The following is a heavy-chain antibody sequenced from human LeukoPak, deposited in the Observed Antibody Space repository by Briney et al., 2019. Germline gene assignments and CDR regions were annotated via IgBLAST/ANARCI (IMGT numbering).Heavy chain of an antibody. J-gene: IGHJ6*02. CDR1: GYTFTSYG. V-gene: IGHV1-2*04. Sequence: ASVKVSCKASGYTFTSYGINWVRQAPGQRLEWMGWINPNIGDTLYAQKFQGWVILTRDTFISTAYMELNRLKSDDTAVYYCARDHDGLDVWGQGTTVTVSS. CDR2: INPNIGDT. CDR3: ARDHDGLDV.